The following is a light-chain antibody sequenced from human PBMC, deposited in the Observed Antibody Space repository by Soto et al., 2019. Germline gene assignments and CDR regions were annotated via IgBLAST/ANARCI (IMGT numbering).Light chain of an antibody. CDR1: QSVSSY. Sequence: EIVMTQSPATLSASPGERATLSCRASQSVSSYLAWYQQKPGHTPRLLIYSASIGATGTPARFSGSGSGSDFTLTISSLQSEDFAVYDCQQYNKWPLTFGPGTKVDI. CDR3: QQYNKWPLT. V-gene: IGKV3-15*01. J-gene: IGKJ3*01. CDR2: SAS.